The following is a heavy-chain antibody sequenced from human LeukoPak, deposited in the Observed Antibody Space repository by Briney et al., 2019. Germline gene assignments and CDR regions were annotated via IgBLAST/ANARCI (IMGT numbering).Heavy chain of an antibody. J-gene: IGHJ4*02. Sequence: TGGSLRLSCAASGFTFDDYAMDWVRQAPGKGLEWVSGISWNSGSIGYADSVKGRFTISRDNAKNSLYLQMNSLRAEDTALYYCAKGIVTTEREAHFAYWGQGTLVTVSS. CDR2: ISWNSGSI. CDR3: AKGIVTTEREAHFAY. V-gene: IGHV3-9*01. CDR1: GFTFDDYA. D-gene: IGHD1-1*01.